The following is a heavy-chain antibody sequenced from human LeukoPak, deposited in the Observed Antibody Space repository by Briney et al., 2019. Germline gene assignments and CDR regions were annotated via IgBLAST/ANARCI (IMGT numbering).Heavy chain of an antibody. V-gene: IGHV4-30-2*01. CDR3: ARGIAVAGTRWFDP. CDR2: IYHSGST. Sequence: SQTLSLTCAVSGGSISSGGYSWSWIRQPPGKGLEWIGYIYHSGSTYYIPSLKSRVTISVDRSKNQFSLKLSSVTAADTAVYYCARGIAVAGTRWFDPWGQGTLVTVSS. D-gene: IGHD6-19*01. CDR1: GGSISSGGYS. J-gene: IGHJ5*02.